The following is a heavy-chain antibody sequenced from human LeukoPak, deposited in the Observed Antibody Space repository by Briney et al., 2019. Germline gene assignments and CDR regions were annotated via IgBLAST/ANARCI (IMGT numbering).Heavy chain of an antibody. D-gene: IGHD2-21*02. J-gene: IGHJ4*02. CDR3: ARDWNAYCGGDCYSGLAY. CDR2: ISSSSSTV. V-gene: IGHV3-48*01. Sequence: GGSLRLSCAASGFTFSSYSMNWVRQAPGKGLEWVSYISSSSSTVYYADSVKGRFTISRDNAKNSLYLQMNSLRAEDTAVYYCARDWNAYCGGDCYSGLAYWGQGTLVTVSS. CDR1: GFTFSSYS.